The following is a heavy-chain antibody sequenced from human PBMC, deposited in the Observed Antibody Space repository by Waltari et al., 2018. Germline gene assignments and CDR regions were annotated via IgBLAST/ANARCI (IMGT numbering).Heavy chain of an antibody. CDR2: ISSDSTYM. D-gene: IGHD6-19*01. V-gene: IGHV3-21*01. Sequence: EVQLVESGGGLVKPGGSLRLSCAASRLTFHKYTMNWVRQAPGEGLGGVFSISSDSTYMYYGDSVKGRFTISRDNAKNSLYLQMNSLRAEDTAVYYCARDFQYVSGWYAYWGLGTLVTVSS. J-gene: IGHJ4*02. CDR3: ARDFQYVSGWYAY. CDR1: RLTFHKYT.